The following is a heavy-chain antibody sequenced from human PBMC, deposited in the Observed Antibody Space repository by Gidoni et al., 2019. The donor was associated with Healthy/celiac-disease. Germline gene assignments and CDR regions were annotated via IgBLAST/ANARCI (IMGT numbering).Heavy chain of an antibody. Sequence: EVQLLESGGGLVQPGGSLRLSCAASGFTFRSYAISWVRQAPGKGLEWVSAISGSGGSTYYADSVKGRFTISRDNSKNTLYLQMNSLRAEDTAVYYCAKDLVTRIAAALFSGPFDYWGQGTLVTVSS. CDR1: GFTFRSYA. J-gene: IGHJ4*02. D-gene: IGHD6-13*01. V-gene: IGHV3-23*01. CDR3: AKDLVTRIAAALFSGPFDY. CDR2: ISGSGGST.